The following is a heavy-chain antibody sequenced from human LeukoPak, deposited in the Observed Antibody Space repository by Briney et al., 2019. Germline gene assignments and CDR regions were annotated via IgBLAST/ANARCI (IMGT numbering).Heavy chain of an antibody. D-gene: IGHD1-1*01. Sequence: GGSLRLSFAAFGFIFSDFHMSWIRQAPGEGLAWISYSGNSSITAYYVDSVMSRFTIFSDNAKHSLYLQMNNLRAEDTAVYYCARDRVSLATTSLDTWGQGTLVMVSA. V-gene: IGHV3-11*01. CDR2: SGNSSITA. CDR1: GFIFSDFH. J-gene: IGHJ5*02. CDR3: ARDRVSLATTSLDT.